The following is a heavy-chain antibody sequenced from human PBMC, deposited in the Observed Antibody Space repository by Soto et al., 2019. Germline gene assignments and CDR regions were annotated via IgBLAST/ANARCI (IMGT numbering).Heavy chain of an antibody. CDR3: ARHYDSSGYFNWFDP. J-gene: IGHJ5*02. V-gene: IGHV4-59*01. Sequence: PSETLSLTCPVSGCSISSYYWSWIRQPPGKGLEWIGYIYYSGSTNYNPSLKSRVTISVDTSKNQFSLKLSSVTAADTAVYYCARHYDSSGYFNWFDPWGQGTLVTVSS. CDR2: IYYSGST. CDR1: GCSISSYY. D-gene: IGHD3-22*01.